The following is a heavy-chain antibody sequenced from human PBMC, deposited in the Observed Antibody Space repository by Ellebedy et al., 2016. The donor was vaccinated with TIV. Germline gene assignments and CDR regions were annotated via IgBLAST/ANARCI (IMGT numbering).Heavy chain of an antibody. J-gene: IGHJ3*01. CDR2: IQSRNEGGTA. CDR1: GLIANNAY. V-gene: IGHV3-15*05. CDR3: NTGWAFDD. Sequence: GGSLRLXXEASGLIANNAYMTWVRQAPGKGLEWIGRIQSRNEGGTAAYAAPVQGRFIISRDESENRLFLHMNSLRTEDTGVYYCNTGWAFDDWGQGTMVTVSS.